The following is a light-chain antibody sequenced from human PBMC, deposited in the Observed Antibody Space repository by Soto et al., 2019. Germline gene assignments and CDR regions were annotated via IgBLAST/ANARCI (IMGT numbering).Light chain of an antibody. CDR1: QTISSW. CDR3: QQYDYLPRT. Sequence: DIQMNQPPSTQSGSVGDRVTITCRASQTISSWLAWYQQKSGKAPKLLIYDASNLEKGVPSRFSGSSSGTDSTFTISSLQPEDTATYYCQQYDYLPRTFGQGTRLEIK. CDR2: DAS. V-gene: IGKV1-5*01. J-gene: IGKJ5*01.